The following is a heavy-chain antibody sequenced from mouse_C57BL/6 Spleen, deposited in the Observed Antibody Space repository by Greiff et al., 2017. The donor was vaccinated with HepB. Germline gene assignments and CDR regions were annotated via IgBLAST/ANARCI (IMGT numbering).Heavy chain of an antibody. CDR2: IDPNSGGT. V-gene: IGHV1-72*01. D-gene: IGHD2-4*01. Sequence: QVQLQQPGAELVKPGASVKLSCKASGYTFTSYWMHWVKQRPGRGLEWIGRIDPNSGGTTYNEKFKSKATLTVDKPSSTAYMQLSSLTSEDAAVYYCETDLYYDYDGFSYWGQGTLVTVSA. CDR1: GYTFTSYW. J-gene: IGHJ3*01. CDR3: ETDLYYDYDGFSY.